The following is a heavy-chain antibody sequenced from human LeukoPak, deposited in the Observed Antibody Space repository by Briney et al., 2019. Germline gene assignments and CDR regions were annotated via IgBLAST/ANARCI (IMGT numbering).Heavy chain of an antibody. CDR2: IYHSGST. CDR1: GGSISSSNW. Sequence: PSGTLSLTCAVSGGSISSSNWWSWVRQPPGKGLEWIGEIYHSGSTNYNPSLKSRVTISVDKSKNQFSLKLSSVTAADTAVYYCAGLVVVATLDAFDIWGQGTMVTVSS. D-gene: IGHD2-15*01. V-gene: IGHV4-4*02. J-gene: IGHJ3*02. CDR3: AGLVVVATLDAFDI.